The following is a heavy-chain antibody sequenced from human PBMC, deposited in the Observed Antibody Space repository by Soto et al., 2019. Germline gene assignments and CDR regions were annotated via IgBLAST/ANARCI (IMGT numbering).Heavy chain of an antibody. CDR3: ARDLVRPGRVLKRYFYYYGMDV. Sequence: GGSLRLSCAASGFSFSNYSIYWVRQAPGKGLEWVAVISYDGTTKYYADSVKGRFTISRDNSKNTLFLQMNTLRGDDTAVYYCARDLVRPGRVLKRYFYYYGMDVWGQGTTVTVSS. J-gene: IGHJ6*02. CDR1: GFSFSNYS. CDR2: ISYDGTTK. D-gene: IGHD3-10*01. V-gene: IGHV3-30-3*01.